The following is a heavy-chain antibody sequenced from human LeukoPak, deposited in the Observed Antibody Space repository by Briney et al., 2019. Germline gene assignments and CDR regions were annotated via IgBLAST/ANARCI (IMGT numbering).Heavy chain of an antibody. Sequence: GGSLRLSCAASGFTFSSYWMHWVRQAPGKGLVWVSRINTDGSSTSYADSVKGRFTISRDNSKNTLFLQMNSLRAEDTAVYYCAKGHPTIDYWGQGTLVTVSS. CDR1: GFTFSSYW. CDR2: INTDGSST. CDR3: AKGHPTIDY. J-gene: IGHJ4*02. V-gene: IGHV3-74*01. D-gene: IGHD4/OR15-4a*01.